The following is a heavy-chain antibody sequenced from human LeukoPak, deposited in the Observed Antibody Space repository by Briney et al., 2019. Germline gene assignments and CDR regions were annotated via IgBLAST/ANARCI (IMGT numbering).Heavy chain of an antibody. J-gene: IGHJ4*02. CDR2: ISYDGDNK. CDR1: GFSFSSYG. D-gene: IGHD3-16*02. V-gene: IGHV3-30*18. Sequence: GRSLRLSCAASGFSFSSYGMHWVRQAPGKGLEWVAVISYDGDNKYYADSVNGRFTISRDNSKNTLSLQMDSLSAEDTAVYYCAKDIRVWGSYRYPCLDYWGQGTLVTVSA. CDR3: AKDIRVWGSYRYPCLDY.